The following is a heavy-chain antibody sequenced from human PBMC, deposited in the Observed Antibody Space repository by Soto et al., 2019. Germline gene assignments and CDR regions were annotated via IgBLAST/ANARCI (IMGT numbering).Heavy chain of an antibody. V-gene: IGHV1-2*04. CDR2: INPNGGVT. J-gene: IGHJ6*03. CDR3: ARESVGATATLDYYYFYMDV. D-gene: IGHD1-26*01. CDR1: GDSFNDYY. Sequence: QVQLVQSGAEVRKPGASVTVSCRSSGDSFNDYYIHWVRHAPGQGFEWMGWINPNGGVTKYAQKFQGWVSMTRDTSIRTVYMQLSRLRSDDTAVYYCARESVGATATLDYYYFYMDVWGTGTTVTVSS.